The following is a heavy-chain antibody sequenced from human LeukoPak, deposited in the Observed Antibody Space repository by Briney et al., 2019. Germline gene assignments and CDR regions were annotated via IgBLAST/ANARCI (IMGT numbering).Heavy chain of an antibody. D-gene: IGHD3-10*01. CDR2: ISWNSGSI. Sequence: CXASGFTFSNYAMNWVRQAPGKGLEWGSGISWNSGSIDYADSVKGRFTISRDNAKNSLYLQMNSLRAEDTELYYXXXXTGVRGVIFFDYWGQGTLVTVSS. CDR3: XXXTGVRGVIFFDY. J-gene: IGHJ4*02. CDR1: GFTFSNYA. V-gene: IGHV3-9*01.